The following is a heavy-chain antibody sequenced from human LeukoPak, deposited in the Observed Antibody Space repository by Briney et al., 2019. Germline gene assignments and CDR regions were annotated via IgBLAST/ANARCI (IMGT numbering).Heavy chain of an antibody. J-gene: IGHJ4*02. V-gene: IGHV1-2*02. CDR2: INPNSGGA. CDR3: ASSPLIENPFDY. D-gene: IGHD3-22*01. CDR1: GYTFIGYY. Sequence: ASVKVSCKASGYTFIGYYIHWVRQAPGQGLEWMGWINPNSGGANYAQMFQGRATMTRDTSISTTYMESSSLRSDDTAVYYCASSPLIENPFDYWGQGTLVTVSS.